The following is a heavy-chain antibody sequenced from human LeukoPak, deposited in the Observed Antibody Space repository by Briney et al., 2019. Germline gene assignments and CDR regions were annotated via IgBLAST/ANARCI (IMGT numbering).Heavy chain of an antibody. CDR1: GGTFSSYA. D-gene: IGHD3-22*01. CDR2: INPSGGST. CDR3: ARAGYDSSVHTGDY. V-gene: IGHV1-46*01. J-gene: IGHJ4*02. Sequence: GSSVKVSCKASGGTFSSYAISWVRQAPGQGLEWMGIINPSGGSTSYAQKFQGRVTMTRDTSTSTVYMELSSLRSEDTAVYYCARAGYDSSVHTGDYWGQGTLVTVSS.